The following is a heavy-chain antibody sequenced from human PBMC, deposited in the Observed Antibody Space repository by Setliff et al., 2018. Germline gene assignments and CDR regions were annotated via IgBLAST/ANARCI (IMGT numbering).Heavy chain of an antibody. CDR3: ARDLYSSGWVDY. D-gene: IGHD6-19*01. V-gene: IGHV4-39*07. CDR1: GGSISSSSYY. Sequence: SETLSLTCTVSGGSISSSSYYWGWIRQPPGKGLEWIGSIYYSGSTYYNPSLKSRVTISVDTSKNQFSLKLSSVTAADTAVYYCARDLYSSGWVDYWGQGTLVTVSS. CDR2: IYYSGST. J-gene: IGHJ4*02.